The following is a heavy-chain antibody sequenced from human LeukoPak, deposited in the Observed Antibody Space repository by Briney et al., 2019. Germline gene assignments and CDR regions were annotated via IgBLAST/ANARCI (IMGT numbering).Heavy chain of an antibody. V-gene: IGHV4-39*07. CDR3: ARYESSACGGDCFHASYI. CDR1: GGSTSSSSYY. CDR2: IYYSGST. D-gene: IGHD2-21*02. Sequence: PSETLSLTCTVPGGSTSSSSYYWGWIRQPPGKGLEWIGRIYYSGSTYYDPSLKSRVTISVDTSKNQFSLKESSVTAADTAVYYCARYESSACGGDCFHASYIWGQGTMVTVSS. J-gene: IGHJ3*02.